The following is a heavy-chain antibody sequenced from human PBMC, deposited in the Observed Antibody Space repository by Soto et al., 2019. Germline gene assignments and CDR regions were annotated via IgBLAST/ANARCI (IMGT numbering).Heavy chain of an antibody. Sequence: SQTLSLTCAISGDSVSSNSAAWNWIRQSPSRGLEWLGRTYYRSKWYNDYAVSVKSRITINPDTSKNQFSLQLNSVTPEDTAVYYCERGDYYDSSGYYSVWGRGPLVTVSS. V-gene: IGHV6-1*01. CDR3: ERGDYYDSSGYYSV. D-gene: IGHD3-22*01. J-gene: IGHJ4*02. CDR1: GDSVSSNSAA. CDR2: TYYRSKWYN.